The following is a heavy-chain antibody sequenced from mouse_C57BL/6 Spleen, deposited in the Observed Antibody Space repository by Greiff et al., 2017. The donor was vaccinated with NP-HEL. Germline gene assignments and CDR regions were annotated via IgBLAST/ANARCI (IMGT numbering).Heavy chain of an antibody. CDR2: ISYDGSN. Sequence: EVKLQESGPGLVKPSQSLSLTCSVTGYSITSGYYWNWIRQFPGNKLEWMGYISYDGSNNYNPSLKNRISITRDTSKNQFFLKLNSVTTEDTATYYGARVGGITTAFDYWGQGTTLTVSS. CDR1: GYSITSGYY. CDR3: ARVGGITTAFDY. D-gene: IGHD1-1*01. J-gene: IGHJ2*01. V-gene: IGHV3-6*01.